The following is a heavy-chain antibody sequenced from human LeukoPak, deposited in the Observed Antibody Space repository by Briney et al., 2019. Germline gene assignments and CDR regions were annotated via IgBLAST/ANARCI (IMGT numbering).Heavy chain of an antibody. D-gene: IGHD3-10*01. Sequence: SETLSLTCTVSGGSISSSSYYWDWIRQPPGKGLEWIGSIYYSGSTNYKPSLKSRVTISVDTSKNQFSLKLSSVTAADTAVYYCARGGYYGSGNDFRFDPWGQGTLVTVSS. J-gene: IGHJ5*02. CDR3: ARGGYYGSGNDFRFDP. V-gene: IGHV4-39*07. CDR1: GGSISSSSYY. CDR2: IYYSGST.